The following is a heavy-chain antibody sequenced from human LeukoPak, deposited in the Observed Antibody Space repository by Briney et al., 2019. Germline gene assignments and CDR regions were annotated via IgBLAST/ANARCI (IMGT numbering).Heavy chain of an antibody. Sequence: AGGSLRLSCAASGFTFDDYGMSWVRQAPGKGLEWVPGINWNGGSTGYADSVKGRFTISRDNAKNSLYLQMNSLRAEDTALYYCARGGLGSDAFDIWGQGTMVTVSS. CDR2: INWNGGST. CDR1: GFTFDDYG. J-gene: IGHJ3*02. CDR3: ARGGLGSDAFDI. V-gene: IGHV3-20*04. D-gene: IGHD3/OR15-3a*01.